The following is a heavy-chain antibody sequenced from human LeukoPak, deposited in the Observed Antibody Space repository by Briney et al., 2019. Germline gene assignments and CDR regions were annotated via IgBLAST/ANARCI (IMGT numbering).Heavy chain of an antibody. J-gene: IGHJ4*02. Sequence: PGGSLRLSCAASGFTFSSYAMSWVRQAPGKGLEWVSAISGSGGSTYYADSVKGRFTISRDNSKNTLYQQMNSLRAEDTAVYYCAKSRSGYGDYVFYYFDYWGQGTLVTVSS. CDR3: AKSRSGYGDYVFYYFDY. V-gene: IGHV3-23*01. CDR1: GFTFSSYA. CDR2: ISGSGGST. D-gene: IGHD4-17*01.